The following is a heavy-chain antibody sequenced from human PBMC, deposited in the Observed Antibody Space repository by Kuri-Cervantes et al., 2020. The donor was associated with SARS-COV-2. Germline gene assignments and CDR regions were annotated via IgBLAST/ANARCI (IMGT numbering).Heavy chain of an antibody. V-gene: IGHV4-59*12. CDR2: IYYSGST. D-gene: IGHD3-22*01. J-gene: IGHJ3*02. CDR1: GGSISSYY. CDR3: ARAKYYYDSSGYYEDAFDI. Sequence: GSLRLSCTVSGGSISSYYWSWIRQPPGKGLEWIGHIYYSGSTNYNPSLKSRVTISVDTSKNQLSLKLSSVTAADTAVYYCARAKYYYDSSGYYEDAFDIWGQGTMVTVSS.